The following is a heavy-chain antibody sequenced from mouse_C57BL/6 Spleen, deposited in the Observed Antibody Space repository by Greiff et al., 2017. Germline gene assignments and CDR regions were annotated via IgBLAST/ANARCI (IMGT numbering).Heavy chain of an antibody. CDR2: ISDGGSYT. V-gene: IGHV5-4*01. CDR1: GFTFSSYA. Sequence: EVKLVESGGGLVKPGGSLKLSCAASGFTFSSYAMSWVRQTPEKRLEWVATISDGGSYTYYPDNVKGRFIISRDNAKNNLYLQMSHLKSKDTAMYYCARDEDGNAYWGQGTLVTVSA. CDR3: ARDEDGNAY. J-gene: IGHJ3*01. D-gene: IGHD2-1*01.